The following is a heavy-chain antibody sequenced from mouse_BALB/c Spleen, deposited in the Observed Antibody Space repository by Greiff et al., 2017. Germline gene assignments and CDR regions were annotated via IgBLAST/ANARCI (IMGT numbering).Heavy chain of an antibody. Sequence: DVQLQESGPGLVKPSQSLSLTCSVTGYSITSCYYWNWIRQFPGNKLEWMGYISYDGSNNYNPSLKNRISITRDTSKNQFFLKLNSVTTEDTATYYCASSSYGWFAYWGQGTLVTVSA. CDR3: ASSSYGWFAY. J-gene: IGHJ3*01. CDR2: ISYDGSN. CDR1: GYSITSCYY. V-gene: IGHV3-6*02. D-gene: IGHD1-1*01.